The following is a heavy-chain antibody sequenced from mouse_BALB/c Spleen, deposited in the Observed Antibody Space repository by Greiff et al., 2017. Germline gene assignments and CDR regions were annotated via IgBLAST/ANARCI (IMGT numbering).Heavy chain of an antibody. D-gene: IGHD2-10*02. Sequence: EVNVVESGGGLVQPGGSRKLSCAASGFTFSSFGMHWVRQAPEKGLEWVAYISSGSSTIYYADTVKGRFTISRDNPKNTLFLQMTSLRSEDTAMYYCARSYGNSWYFDVWGAGTTVTVSS. J-gene: IGHJ1*01. V-gene: IGHV5-17*02. CDR1: GFTFSSFG. CDR2: ISSGSSTI. CDR3: ARSYGNSWYFDV.